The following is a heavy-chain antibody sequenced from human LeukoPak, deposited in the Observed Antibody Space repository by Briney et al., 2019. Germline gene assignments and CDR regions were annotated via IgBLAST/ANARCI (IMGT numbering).Heavy chain of an antibody. CDR1: GGSITSSVYS. CDR2: VYYSGST. V-gene: IGHV4-39*07. Sequence: SETLSLTCTVSGGSITSSVYSWGWIRQPPGKGLEWIGSVYYSGSTYCNPSLKSRVTISLDTSKNQFSLKLSSVTAADTAVYYCARGPGGGNFDYWGQGTLVTVSS. CDR3: ARGPGGGNFDY. D-gene: IGHD2-8*02. J-gene: IGHJ4*02.